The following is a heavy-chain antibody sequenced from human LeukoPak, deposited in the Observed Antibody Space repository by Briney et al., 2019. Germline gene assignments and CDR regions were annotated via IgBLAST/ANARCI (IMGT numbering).Heavy chain of an antibody. CDR2: ISYDGSNK. Sequence: GGSLRLSCTASGFAFRSHAMHWVRQAPGKGLEWVALISYDGSNKYHADSVKGRFTISRDNSKNTLYLQMNSLRVEDTAVYYCAKPAYAGYYYYMDVWGKGTTVTVSS. V-gene: IGHV3-30*18. CDR3: AKPAYAGYYYYMDV. CDR1: GFAFRSHA. D-gene: IGHD3-16*01. J-gene: IGHJ6*03.